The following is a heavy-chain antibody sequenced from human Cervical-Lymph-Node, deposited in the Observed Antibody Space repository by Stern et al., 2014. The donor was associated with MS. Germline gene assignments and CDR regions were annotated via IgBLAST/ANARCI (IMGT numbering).Heavy chain of an antibody. CDR1: AYTITDYY. J-gene: IGHJ4*02. D-gene: IGHD3-10*01. Sequence: QVQLVQSGAEVKKPGASVKVSCKASAYTITDYYTHWGRQAPGHGLEWKGWINPNSGGTYSAQKVQGRLTMTRDTSISTAYMELSSPRSDDTAVYYCARGGGYSYSTLDYWGQGTQVTVSS. V-gene: IGHV1-2*02. CDR3: ARGGGYSYSTLDY. CDR2: INPNSGGT.